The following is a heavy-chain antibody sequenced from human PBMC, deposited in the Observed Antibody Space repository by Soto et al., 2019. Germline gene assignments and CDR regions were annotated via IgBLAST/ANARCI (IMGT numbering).Heavy chain of an antibody. CDR1: GFTFSSYW. D-gene: IGHD3-3*01. Sequence: GGSLRLSCAASGFTFSSYWMSWVRQAPGKGLEWVANIKQDGSEKYYVDSVKGRFTISRDNAKSSLYLQMNSLRAEDTAVYYCARRLLEWLFRPLHYYYYMDVWGKGTTVTVSS. J-gene: IGHJ6*03. CDR2: IKQDGSEK. CDR3: ARRLLEWLFRPLHYYYYMDV. V-gene: IGHV3-7*01.